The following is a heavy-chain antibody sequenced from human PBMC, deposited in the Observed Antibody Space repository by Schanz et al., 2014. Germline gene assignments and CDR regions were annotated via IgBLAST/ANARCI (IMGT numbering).Heavy chain of an antibody. CDR1: GFTFSIYG. J-gene: IGHJ4*02. Sequence: EVQLLESGGGLVQPGGSLRLSCAASGFTFSIYGMSWVRQAPGKGLEWVSTISGSGGDTYPADSVKGRFTISRDNLKNTVYLQMNSLRAGDTAVYYCATDHLPGLYYLDYWGQGTRVTVSS. CDR2: ISGSGGDT. CDR3: ATDHLPGLYYLDY. V-gene: IGHV3-23*01. D-gene: IGHD3-3*02.